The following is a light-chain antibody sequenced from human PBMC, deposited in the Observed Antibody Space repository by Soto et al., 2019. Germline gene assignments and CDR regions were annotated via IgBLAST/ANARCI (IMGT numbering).Light chain of an antibody. CDR1: SSNIGTPYD. J-gene: IGLJ3*02. CDR3: QSYDTSVSAWV. CDR2: GNN. Sequence: QSVLTQPPSVSGAPGQRVTISCTGRSSNIGTPYDVHWYQQLPGTAPKLLIYGNNNRPSGVPDRFPGPKSDTSASLAITGLQAEDEADYYCQSYDTSVSAWVFGGGTKLTVL. V-gene: IGLV1-40*01.